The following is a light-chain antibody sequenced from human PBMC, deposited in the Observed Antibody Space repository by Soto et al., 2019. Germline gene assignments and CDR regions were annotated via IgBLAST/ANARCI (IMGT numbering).Light chain of an antibody. CDR3: QQYGSSPRT. CDR1: QSVSSD. J-gene: IGKJ1*01. Sequence: EIVMTQSPATLSVSPGERATLSCRASQSVSSDLAWYHQKPGQAPRLLIYGASSRATGIPDRFSGSGSVTDFTLTISRLEPEDFAVYFCQQYGSSPRTFGQGTKVDIK. CDR2: GAS. V-gene: IGKV3-20*01.